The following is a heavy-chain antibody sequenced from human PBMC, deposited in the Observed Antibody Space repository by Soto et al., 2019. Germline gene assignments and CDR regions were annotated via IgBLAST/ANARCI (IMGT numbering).Heavy chain of an antibody. CDR2: VSDSGGGT. D-gene: IGHD2-21*02. CDR3: AKGVTSGERGYYYGMDV. V-gene: IGHV3-23*01. J-gene: IGHJ6*02. CDR1: GFTFSSYA. Sequence: EVQLLESGGGLVQPGGSLRLSCAASGFTFSSYAMSWVRQAPGKGPEWVSSVSDSGGGTYYADSVKGLFTISRDNAKNTLYLQMNSLRAEDTAVYYFAKGVTSGERGYYYGMDVWGQGTTVTVSS.